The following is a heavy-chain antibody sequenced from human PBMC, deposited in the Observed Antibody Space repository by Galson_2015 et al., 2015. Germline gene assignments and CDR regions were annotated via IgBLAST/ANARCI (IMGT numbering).Heavy chain of an antibody. J-gene: IGHJ4*02. V-gene: IGHV1-3*01. D-gene: IGHD6-19*01. Sequence: WINAGNGNTKYSQKFQGRVTITRDTSASTAYMELSSLRSEDTAVYYCARGTEAGTLIDYWGQGTLVTVSS. CDR2: INAGNGNT. CDR3: ARGTEAGTLIDY.